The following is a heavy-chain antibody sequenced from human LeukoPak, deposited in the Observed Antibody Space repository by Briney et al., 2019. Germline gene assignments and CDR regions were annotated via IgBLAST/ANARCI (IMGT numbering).Heavy chain of an antibody. J-gene: IGHJ6*03. CDR3: AREYCSSTSCSQGVYYMDV. D-gene: IGHD2-2*01. Sequence: ASVKVSCKASGYTFTGYYMHWVRQAPGQGLEWMGWINPNSGGTNYAQKFQGRVTMTRDTSISTAYMELSRLRSDDTAVYYCAREYCSSTSCSQGVYYMDVWGKGTTATVSS. CDR1: GYTFTGYY. CDR2: INPNSGGT. V-gene: IGHV1-2*02.